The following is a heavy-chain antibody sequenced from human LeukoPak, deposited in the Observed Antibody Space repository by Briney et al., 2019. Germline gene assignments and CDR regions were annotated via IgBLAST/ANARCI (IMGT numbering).Heavy chain of an antibody. CDR2: IIPILGIA. V-gene: IGHV1-69*04. J-gene: IGHJ4*02. CDR1: GGTFSSYA. Sequence: SVKVSCKASGGTFSSYAISRVRQAPGQGLEWMGRIIPILGIANYAQKFQGRVTITADKSTSTAYMELSSLRSEDTAVYYCARDLGAGTFVFDYWGQGTLVTVSS. CDR3: ARDLGAGTFVFDY. D-gene: IGHD6-19*01.